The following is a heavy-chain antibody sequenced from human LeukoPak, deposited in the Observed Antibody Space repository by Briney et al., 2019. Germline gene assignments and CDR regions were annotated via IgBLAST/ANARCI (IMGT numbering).Heavy chain of an antibody. CDR2: IYSGGST. J-gene: IGHJ4*02. D-gene: IGHD3-3*01. Sequence: GGSLRLSCAASGFTVSSNYMSWVRQAPGKWLEWVSVIYSGGSTYYADSVKGRFTISRDNSKNTLYLQMNSLRAEDTAVYYCARGPYYDFWSGYSGGVDYWGQGTLVTVSS. V-gene: IGHV3-53*01. CDR3: ARGPYYDFWSGYSGGVDY. CDR1: GFTVSSNY.